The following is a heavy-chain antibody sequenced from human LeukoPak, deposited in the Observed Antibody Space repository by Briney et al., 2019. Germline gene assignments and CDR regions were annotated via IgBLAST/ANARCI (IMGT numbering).Heavy chain of an antibody. CDR3: ARDRAWGVPAAGPGSDP. CDR1: YY. CDR2: ISSSGSTI. D-gene: IGHD2-2*01. V-gene: IGHV3-11*01. Sequence: YYMSWIRQAPGKGLEGVSYISSSGSTIYYADSVKGRFTISRDNAKNSLYLQMNSLRAEDTAVYYCARDRAWGVPAAGPGSDPWGQGTLVTVSS. J-gene: IGHJ5*02.